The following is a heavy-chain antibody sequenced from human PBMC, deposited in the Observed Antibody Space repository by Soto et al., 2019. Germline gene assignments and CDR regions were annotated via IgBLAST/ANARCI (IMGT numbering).Heavy chain of an antibody. CDR1: GDSVSSNSAA. CDR2: TYYRSRWYN. D-gene: IGHD1-7*01. V-gene: IGHV6-1*01. CDR3: AGTTPLLGYYMDV. Sequence: SQTLSLTCAISGDSVSSNSAAWNWIRQSPSRGLEWLGRTYYRSRWYNDYAVSVKSRITVNPDTSKNQFSLHLNSVTPGDSAVYYRAGTTPLLGYYMDVWDKGTTVTVS. J-gene: IGHJ6*03.